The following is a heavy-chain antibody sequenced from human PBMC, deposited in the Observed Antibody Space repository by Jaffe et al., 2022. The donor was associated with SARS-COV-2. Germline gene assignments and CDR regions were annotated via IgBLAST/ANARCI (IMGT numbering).Heavy chain of an antibody. D-gene: IGHD6-19*01. CDR3: ARRGYSSGWYRVHWFDP. V-gene: IGHV4-34*01. CDR1: GGSFSGYY. J-gene: IGHJ5*02. Sequence: QVQLQQWGAGLLKPSETLSLTCAVYGGSFSGYYWSWIRQPPGKGLEWIGEINHSGSTNYNPSLKSRVTISVDTSKNQFSLKLSSVTAADTAVYYCARRGYSSGWYRVHWFDPWGQGTLVTVSS. CDR2: INHSGST.